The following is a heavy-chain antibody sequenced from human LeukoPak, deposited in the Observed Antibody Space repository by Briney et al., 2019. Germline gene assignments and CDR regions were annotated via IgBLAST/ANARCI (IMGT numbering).Heavy chain of an antibody. CDR1: GFTFSRYS. CDR3: AKDFPYYGSGSYQKVWRY. V-gene: IGHV3-21*04. D-gene: IGHD3-10*01. J-gene: IGHJ4*02. Sequence: GGSLRLSCAASGFTFSRYSMNWVRQAPGKGLEWVSSISISSNYRYYADSVKGRFTISRDNSKNTLYLQMNSLRAEDTAVYYCAKDFPYYGSGSYQKVWRYWGQGTLVTVSS. CDR2: ISISSNYR.